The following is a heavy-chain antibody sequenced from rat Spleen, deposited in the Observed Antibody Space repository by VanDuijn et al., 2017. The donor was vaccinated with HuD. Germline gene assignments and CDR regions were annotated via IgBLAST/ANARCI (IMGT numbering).Heavy chain of an antibody. J-gene: IGHJ2*01. CDR1: GFTFNKYW. CDR2: ISTGGGNT. CDR3: ARQTFGGTWFAY. Sequence: EVQLVESGGGLVQPGRSLKLSCVASGFTFNKYWMNWIRQAPGKGLEWVASISTGGGNTYYRDSVKGRFTISRDNAKNTQYLQMDSLRSEDTATYYCARQTFGGTWFAYWGQGVMVTVSS. V-gene: IGHV5S13*01. D-gene: IGHD4-3*01.